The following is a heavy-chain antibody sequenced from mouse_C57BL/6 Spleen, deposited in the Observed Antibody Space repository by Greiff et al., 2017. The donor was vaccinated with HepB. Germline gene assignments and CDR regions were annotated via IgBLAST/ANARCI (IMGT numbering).Heavy chain of an antibody. CDR1: GFTFSDFY. V-gene: IGHV7-1*01. CDR3: ARDGLDSSGFDY. CDR2: SRNKANDYTT. D-gene: IGHD3-2*02. J-gene: IGHJ2*01. Sequence: EVKLMESGGGLVQSGRSLRLSCATSGFTFSDFYMEWVRQAPGKGLEWIAASRNKANDYTTEYSASVKGRFIVSRDTSQSILYLQMNALRAEDTAIYYCARDGLDSSGFDYWGQGTTLTVSS.